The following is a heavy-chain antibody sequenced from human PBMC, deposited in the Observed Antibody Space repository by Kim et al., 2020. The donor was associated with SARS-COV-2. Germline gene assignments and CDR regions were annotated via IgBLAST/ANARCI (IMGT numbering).Heavy chain of an antibody. Sequence: ADSVKGRFTISRDNSKNTLYLQVNSLGPEDTAVYYCARGGVVATNYYFDFWGQGTLVTVSS. D-gene: IGHD2-15*01. V-gene: IGHV3-30*01. CDR3: ARGGVVATNYYFDF. J-gene: IGHJ4*02.